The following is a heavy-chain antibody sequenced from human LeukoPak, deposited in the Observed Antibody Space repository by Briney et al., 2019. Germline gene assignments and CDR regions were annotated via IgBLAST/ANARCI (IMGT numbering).Heavy chain of an antibody. CDR3: ARANYDFWSGYHMYYFDY. V-gene: IGHV4-39*01. CDR1: GGSISSSSYY. D-gene: IGHD3-3*01. J-gene: IGHJ4*02. Sequence: PSETLSLTCLVSGGSISSSSYYWGWIRQPPGKGLEWIGSIYYSGSTYYNPSLKSRVTISVDTSKNQFSLKLSSVTAADTAVYYCARANYDFWSGYHMYYFDYWGQGTLVTVSS. CDR2: IYYSGST.